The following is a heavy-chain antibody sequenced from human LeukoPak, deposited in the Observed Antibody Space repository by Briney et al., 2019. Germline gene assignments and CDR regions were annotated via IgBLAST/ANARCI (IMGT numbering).Heavy chain of an antibody. CDR3: ASIPRSYYDSSGYYYGAFDI. J-gene: IGHJ3*02. CDR1: GFTFSISA. CDR2: IHYDGINK. V-gene: IGHV3-30*02. D-gene: IGHD3-22*01. Sequence: GGSLRLSCTASGFTFSISALHWVRQAPGKGLEWVTFIHYDGINKYYADSVKGRFTISRDNSKNTLYLQMNSLRAEDTAVYYCASIPRSYYDSSGYYYGAFDIWGQGTMVTVSS.